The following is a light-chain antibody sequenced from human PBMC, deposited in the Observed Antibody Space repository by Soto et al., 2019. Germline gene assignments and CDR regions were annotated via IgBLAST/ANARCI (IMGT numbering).Light chain of an antibody. Sequence: QSVLTQPASVPGSPGQSITISCTGTSSDVGGYNYVSWYQQHPGKATKLMIYDVSNRPSGVSNRFSGSKSGNTASLTIFGFQAEDEADYYCSSYTSSSTPYVFGTGTKVTVL. CDR2: DVS. CDR3: SSYTSSSTPYV. V-gene: IGLV2-14*01. J-gene: IGLJ1*01. CDR1: SSDVGGYNY.